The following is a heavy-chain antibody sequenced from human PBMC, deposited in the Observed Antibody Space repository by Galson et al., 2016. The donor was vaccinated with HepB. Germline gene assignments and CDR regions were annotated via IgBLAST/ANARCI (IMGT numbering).Heavy chain of an antibody. V-gene: IGHV4-39*01. CDR2: IYYSGRT. D-gene: IGHD6-19*01. Sequence: LTCTVSGGSISSSSDYWGWIRQPPGKGLEWIGSIYYSGRTYNNPSLRSRVSISVDTSKNQFSLKLSSVTAADTGVYYCARHAPNEGSGWISYFDLWGRGTLVTVSS. CDR1: GGSISSSSDY. J-gene: IGHJ2*01. CDR3: ARHAPNEGSGWISYFDL.